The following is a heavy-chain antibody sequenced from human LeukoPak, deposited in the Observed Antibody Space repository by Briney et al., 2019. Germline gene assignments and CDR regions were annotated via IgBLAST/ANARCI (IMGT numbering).Heavy chain of an antibody. J-gene: IGHJ4*02. CDR3: ARDIVVVPAPIKKYYFDY. CDR1: GGTFSSYA. V-gene: IGHV1-69*04. D-gene: IGHD2-2*01. Sequence: ASVKVSCKASGGTFSSYAMHWVRQAPGQGLEWMGRINPNIGIANYAQKFQGRVTITADKSKSTAYMELSRLRSEDTAVYYCARDIVVVPAPIKKYYFDYWGQGTLVTVSS. CDR2: INPNIGIA.